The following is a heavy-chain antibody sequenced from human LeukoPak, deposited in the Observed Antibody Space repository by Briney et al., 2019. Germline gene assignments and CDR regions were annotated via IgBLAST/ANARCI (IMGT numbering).Heavy chain of an antibody. D-gene: IGHD5-18*01. J-gene: IGHJ6*02. CDR2: ISYDGSNK. V-gene: IGHV3-30-3*01. CDR3: AREETDSYGYYYYGMDV. CDR1: GFTFSSYA. Sequence: PGGSLRLSCAASGFTFSSYAMHWVRQAPGKGLEWVAVISYDGSNKYYADSVKGRFTISRDNSKNTLYLQMNSLRAEDTAVYYCAREETDSYGYYYYGMDVWGQGTTVTVSS.